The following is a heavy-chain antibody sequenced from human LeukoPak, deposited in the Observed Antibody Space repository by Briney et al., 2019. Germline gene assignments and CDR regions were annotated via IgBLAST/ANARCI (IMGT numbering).Heavy chain of an antibody. V-gene: IGHV3-23*01. CDR3: AKNRGAGSHYYYHMNV. CDR2: ISGRGGGT. CDR1: GFTFSTYA. J-gene: IGHJ6*03. D-gene: IGHD1-26*01. Sequence: PGGSLRLSCAASGFTFSTYAMSWVRQDAGKGLEWVSLISGRGGGTYYADSVKGRFTISRDNSKNTLYLQLNSLRVEDTAVYYCAKNRGAGSHYYYHMNVWGKGTTLTVSS.